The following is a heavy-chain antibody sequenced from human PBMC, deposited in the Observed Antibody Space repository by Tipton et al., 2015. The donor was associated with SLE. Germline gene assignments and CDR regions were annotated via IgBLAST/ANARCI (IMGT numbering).Heavy chain of an antibody. CDR1: GGSISSGSYY. V-gene: IGHV4-61*02. CDR3: ARGNDSSGYYDY. D-gene: IGHD3-22*01. CDR2: IYTSGST. J-gene: IGHJ4*02. Sequence: TLSLTCTVSGGSISSGSYYWSWIRQPAGKGLEWIGRIYTSGSTNYNPSLKSRVTISVDTSKNQFSLKLSSVTAADTAVYYCARGNDSSGYYDYWGQGTLVTVSS.